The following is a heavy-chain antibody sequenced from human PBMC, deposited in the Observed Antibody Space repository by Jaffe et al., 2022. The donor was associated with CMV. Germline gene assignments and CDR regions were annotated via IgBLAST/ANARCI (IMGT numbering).Heavy chain of an antibody. J-gene: IGHJ6*03. V-gene: IGHV3-23*04. CDR3: AKDARPMVRGTRGYYMDV. Sequence: EVQLVESGGGLVQPGGSLRLSCAASGFTFSSYAMSWVRQAPGKGLEWVSAISGSGGSTYYADSVKGRFTISRDNSKNTLYLQMNSLRAEDTAVYYCAKDARPMVRGTRGYYMDVWGKGTTVTVSS. CDR2: ISGSGGST. D-gene: IGHD3-10*01. CDR1: GFTFSSYA.